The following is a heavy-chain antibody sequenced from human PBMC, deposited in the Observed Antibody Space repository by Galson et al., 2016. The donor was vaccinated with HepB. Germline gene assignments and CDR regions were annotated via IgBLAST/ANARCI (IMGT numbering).Heavy chain of an antibody. V-gene: IGHV1-3*01. CDR2: INVGNGNT. CDR3: ARGDLNYYYALDV. CDR1: GFTLTSYA. Sequence: SVKVSCKASGFTLTSYAIKWVRQAPGQRLEWMGWINVGNGNTKYSEKFQDRVTMTRDTSTSTVFMELSSLRSEDTAVYFCARGDLNYYYALDVWGQGTTVTVSS. J-gene: IGHJ6*02. D-gene: IGHD3-3*01.